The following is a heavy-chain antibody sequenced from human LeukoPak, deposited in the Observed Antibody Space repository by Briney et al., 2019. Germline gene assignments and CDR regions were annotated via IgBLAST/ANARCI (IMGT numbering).Heavy chain of an antibody. CDR1: GYTFTGYY. CDR3: ARDQGTVTPSSLFDI. J-gene: IGHJ3*02. D-gene: IGHD4-11*01. CDR2: INPNSGGT. Sequence: AASVKVSCKASGYTFTGYYMHWVRQAPGQGLEWMGWINPNSGGTNYAQKFQGRVTMTRDTSISTAYMELSRLRSDDTAVYYCARDQGTVTPSSLFDIWGQGTMVTVSS. V-gene: IGHV1-2*02.